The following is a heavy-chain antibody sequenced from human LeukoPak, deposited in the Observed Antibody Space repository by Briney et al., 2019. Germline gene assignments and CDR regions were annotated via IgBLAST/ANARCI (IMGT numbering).Heavy chain of an antibody. D-gene: IGHD6-13*01. CDR3: ARAPGRRASYSSSWYDY. V-gene: IGHV3-30*03. J-gene: IGHJ4*02. CDR2: MSYDGSQR. Sequence: GGSLRLSCAASGFTFSSYAMHWVRQAPGKGLEWVTIMSYDGSQRYYADSVKGRFSISRDNSENMLFLQMNNLRSEDTAVYYCARAPGRRASYSSSWYDYWGQGTLVTVSS. CDR1: GFTFSSYA.